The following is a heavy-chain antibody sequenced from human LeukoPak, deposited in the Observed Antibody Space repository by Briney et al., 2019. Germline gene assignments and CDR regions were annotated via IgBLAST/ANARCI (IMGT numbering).Heavy chain of an antibody. CDR1: GFTFSSYA. CDR2: IRYDGNNK. Sequence: PGRSLRLSCAASGFTFSSYAMHWVRQAPGKGLEWVAFIRYDGNNKYYADSVKGRFTISRDNSKSTLFLQMNSLRPEDTAVYYCAKDQSAIRFDCWGQGTLVTVSS. CDR3: AKDQSAIRFDC. D-gene: IGHD2-2*02. J-gene: IGHJ4*02. V-gene: IGHV3-30*02.